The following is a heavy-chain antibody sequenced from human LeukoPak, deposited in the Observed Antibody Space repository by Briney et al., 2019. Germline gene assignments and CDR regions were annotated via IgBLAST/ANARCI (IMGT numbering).Heavy chain of an antibody. Sequence: ASVKVSCKASGYTFTGYYMHWVRQAPGQGLEWMGWINPNSGGTNYAQKFQGRVTMTRDASISTAYMELSRLRSGDTAVYYCARAVYDILTGYYDPADYWGQGTLVTVSS. CDR2: INPNSGGT. CDR3: ARAVYDILTGYYDPADY. D-gene: IGHD3-9*01. V-gene: IGHV1-2*02. CDR1: GYTFTGYY. J-gene: IGHJ4*02.